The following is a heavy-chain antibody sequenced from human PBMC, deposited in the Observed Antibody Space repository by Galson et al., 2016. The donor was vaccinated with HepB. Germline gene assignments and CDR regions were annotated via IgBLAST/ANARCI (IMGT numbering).Heavy chain of an antibody. D-gene: IGHD4-11*01. J-gene: IGHJ3*01. CDR2: IWYDGSEN. CDR3: VRGKGADYKDAFEL. Sequence: LRLSCAASGFTFSSYSMSWVRQAPGKRLEWVAVIWYDGSENRYTDSVKGRFTVSRHNSKNTLYLQMNSLRDEDTAVYFCVRGKGADYKDAFELWGQGTRVTVSS. CDR1: GFTFSSYS. V-gene: IGHV3-33*08.